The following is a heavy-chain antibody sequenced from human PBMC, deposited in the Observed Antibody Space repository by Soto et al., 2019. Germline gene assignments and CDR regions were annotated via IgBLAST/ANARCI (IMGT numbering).Heavy chain of an antibody. CDR2: IYYSGST. Sequence: QLQLQESGPGLVKPSETLSLTCTVSGGSISSSSYYWGWIRQPPGNGLEWIGSIYYSGSTYYNPSLKSRVTISVDTSKNQFSLRLSSVTAADTAVYYCGRHWEQQLVPFDYWGQGTLVTVSS. CDR3: GRHWEQQLVPFDY. D-gene: IGHD6-13*01. V-gene: IGHV4-39*01. CDR1: GGSISSSSYY. J-gene: IGHJ4*02.